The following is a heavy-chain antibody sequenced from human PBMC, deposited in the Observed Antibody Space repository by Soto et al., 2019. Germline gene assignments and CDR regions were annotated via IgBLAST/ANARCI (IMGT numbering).Heavy chain of an antibody. CDR1: GGTFSSYA. CDR2: IIPIPGTA. V-gene: IGHV1-69*01. D-gene: IGHD2-2*01. CDR3: ARSQGSSTSLEIYYYYYYGMDV. J-gene: IGHJ6*02. Sequence: QVQLVQSGAEVKKPGSSVKVSCKASGGTFSSYAIIWVRQAPGQGLEWMGGIIPIPGTANYAQKFQGRVTITADESTSTAYMELSRLRSEDTAVYYCARSQGSSTSLEIYYYYYYGMDVWGQGTTVTVSS.